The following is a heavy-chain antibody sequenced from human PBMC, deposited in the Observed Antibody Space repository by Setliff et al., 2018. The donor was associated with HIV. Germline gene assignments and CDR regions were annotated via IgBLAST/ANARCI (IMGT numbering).Heavy chain of an antibody. D-gene: IGHD2-2*01. V-gene: IGHV3-30*12. J-gene: IGHJ6*03. CDR2: ISYDGGSK. CDR1: GLTFTNYA. CDR3: ARRTGYCSTTTCSYYYYYMDV. Sequence: GGSLRLSCAVSGLTFTNYAMHWVRQAPGKGLESVSFISYDGGSKYYADSVKGRFTISRDNSKNTLYLQMNSLRVEDTAVYYCARRTGYCSTTTCSYYYYYMDVWGKGTTVTVSS.